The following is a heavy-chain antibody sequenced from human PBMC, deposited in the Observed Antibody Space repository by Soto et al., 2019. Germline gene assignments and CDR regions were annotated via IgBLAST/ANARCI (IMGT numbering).Heavy chain of an antibody. D-gene: IGHD2-2*01. V-gene: IGHV3-9*01. CDR2: ISWNSGSI. Sequence: GGSLRLSCAASGFTFDDYAMHWVRQAPGKGLEWVSGISWNSGSIGYADSVKGRFTISRDNAKNSLYLQMNSLRAEDTALYYCAKGGEVPAAMTVFDYWGQGTLVTVSS. J-gene: IGHJ4*02. CDR1: GFTFDDYA. CDR3: AKGGEVPAAMTVFDY.